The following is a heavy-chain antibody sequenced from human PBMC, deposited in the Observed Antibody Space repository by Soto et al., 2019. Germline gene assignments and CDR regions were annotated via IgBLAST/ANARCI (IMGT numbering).Heavy chain of an antibody. CDR1: GFIFNNYA. D-gene: IGHD3-22*01. J-gene: IGHJ4*02. CDR2: ISANSGNT. V-gene: IGHV1-18*04. Sequence: ASVKVSCKAFGFIFNNYAISWVRQAPGQGLEWMGWISANSGNTNYAQKLQGRVTMTTDTSTSTAYMELRSLRSDDTAVYYCATAGNYDSSGRDFWGPATLVTVSA. CDR3: ATAGNYDSSGRDF.